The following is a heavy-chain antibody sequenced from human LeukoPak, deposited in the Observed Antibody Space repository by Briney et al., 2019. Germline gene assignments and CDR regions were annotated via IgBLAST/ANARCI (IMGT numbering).Heavy chain of an antibody. V-gene: IGHV4-4*02. Sequence: SGTLSLTCAVSGGSIRSSNWWSWVRQPPGKGLEWIGEIYHSGRTNYNSSLKSRVTISVDKSKNQFSLKLSSVTAADTAVYYCARLNYDSSPGLDYWGQGTLVTVSS. CDR1: GGSIRSSNW. J-gene: IGHJ4*02. D-gene: IGHD3-22*01. CDR3: ARLNYDSSPGLDY. CDR2: IYHSGRT.